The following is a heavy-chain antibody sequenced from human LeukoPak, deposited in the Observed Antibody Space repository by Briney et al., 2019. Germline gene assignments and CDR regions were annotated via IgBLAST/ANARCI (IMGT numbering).Heavy chain of an antibody. Sequence: GGSLRLSCAASGFTFSNYGMNWVRQAPGKGLEWVAYISSSGSTIYYADPVKGRFTISRDNAKDSLYLQMNSLRAEDTAVYYCARVQYYYDSSGYYVYYFDYWGQGTLVTVSS. V-gene: IGHV3-48*03. CDR2: ISSSGSTI. J-gene: IGHJ4*02. D-gene: IGHD3-22*01. CDR3: ARVQYYYDSSGYYVYYFDY. CDR1: GFTFSNYG.